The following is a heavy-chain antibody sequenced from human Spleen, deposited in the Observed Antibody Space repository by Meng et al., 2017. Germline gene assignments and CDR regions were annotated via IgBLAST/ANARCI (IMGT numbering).Heavy chain of an antibody. J-gene: IGHJ2*01. V-gene: IGHV4-34*01. CDR2: INHSGST. Sequence: QVRLNQLGAGLLKPSGALALACVVSGGSFSDYYWSWIRQPPGKGLEWIGEINHSGSTNYNPSLESRATISVDTSQNNLSLKLSSVTAADTAVYYCARLGYGDYPFRWYFDLWGRGTLVTVSS. D-gene: IGHD4-17*01. CDR1: GGSFSDYY. CDR3: ARLGYGDYPFRWYFDL.